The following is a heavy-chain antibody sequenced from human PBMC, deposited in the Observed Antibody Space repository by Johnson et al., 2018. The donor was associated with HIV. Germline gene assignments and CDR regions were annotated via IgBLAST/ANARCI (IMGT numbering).Heavy chain of an antibody. Sequence: QVQLVESGGGLVQPGGSLRLSCAASGFTFSSYAMSWVRQAPGKGLEWVAVISFDGSNKYYADSVKGRFTISRDKAKNTLHLQMNSLRVEDTAVYYCAREWGMITFGGVIPRNAFDIWGQGTMVTASS. V-gene: IGHV3-30-3*01. J-gene: IGHJ3*02. D-gene: IGHD3-16*01. CDR2: ISFDGSNK. CDR1: GFTFSSYA. CDR3: AREWGMITFGGVIPRNAFDI.